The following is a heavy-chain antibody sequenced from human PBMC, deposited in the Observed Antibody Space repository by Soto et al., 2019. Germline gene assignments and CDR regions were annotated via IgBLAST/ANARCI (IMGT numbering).Heavy chain of an antibody. V-gene: IGHV1-18*01. D-gene: IGHD6-19*01. Sequence: ASVKVSCKASGYTFTRFGISWVRQAPGQGLEWMGWISTFNGATNYAQKFKDRITMTTDTPTSTAYMELRSLRSDDTAVYYCARLYSSGWPRSYSDYWGKGTLVKVS. J-gene: IGHJ4*02. CDR1: GYTFTRFG. CDR3: ARLYSSGWPRSYSDY. CDR2: ISTFNGAT.